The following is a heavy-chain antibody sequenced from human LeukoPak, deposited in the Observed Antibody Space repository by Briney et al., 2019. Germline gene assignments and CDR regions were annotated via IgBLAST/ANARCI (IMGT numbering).Heavy chain of an antibody. J-gene: IGHJ1*01. D-gene: IGHD6-13*01. V-gene: IGHV4-59*01. Sequence: PSETLSLTCTVSGGSISSYYCTWIRQSPGKGLEWIGYIYFGGSTNYSPSLRSRVTISRDTSKNQFSLKLTSVTAEDTAVYYCARATGISAAANRGQGTLVTVSS. CDR3: ARATGISAAAN. CDR2: IYFGGST. CDR1: GGSISSYY.